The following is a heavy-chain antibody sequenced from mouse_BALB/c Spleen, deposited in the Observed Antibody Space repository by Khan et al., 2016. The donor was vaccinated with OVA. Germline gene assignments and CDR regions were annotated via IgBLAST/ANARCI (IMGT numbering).Heavy chain of an antibody. J-gene: IGHJ4*01. V-gene: IGHV2-3*01. CDR1: GFSLTSYG. CDR2: IWGDGST. Sequence: QMQLEESGPGLVAPSQSLSITCTVSGFSLTSYGVNWVRQPPGKGLEWLGVIWGDGSTNYHSALISRLSITKDNSKSQVFLTLNSLQTDDTATYYCAGVEASYYAMYDWGQGTSVTVSS. D-gene: IGHD6-1*01. CDR3: AGVEASYYAMYD.